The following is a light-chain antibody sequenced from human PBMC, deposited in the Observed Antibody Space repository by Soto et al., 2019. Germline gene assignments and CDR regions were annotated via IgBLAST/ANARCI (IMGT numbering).Light chain of an antibody. V-gene: IGKV1-39*01. CDR2: AAS. CDR3: QQSYSTPQIT. CDR1: QSISSY. Sequence: DIQMTQSPSSLSASVGDRVTITCRASQSISSYLNWYQQKPGKAPKLLIYAASSLQSGVPSRFSGCGSGTDFTLTISSLQPEDFATYYCQQSYSTPQITFGQGTRLEIK. J-gene: IGKJ5*01.